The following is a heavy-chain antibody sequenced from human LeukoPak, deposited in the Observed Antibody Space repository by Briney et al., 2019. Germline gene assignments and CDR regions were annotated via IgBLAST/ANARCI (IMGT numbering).Heavy chain of an antibody. CDR2: VSWNRDII. CDR1: GFIFHDFA. D-gene: IGHD2-15*01. V-gene: IGHV3-9*01. J-gene: IGHJ6*03. CDR3: VKSGGYFYMDA. Sequence: PGRSLRLSCAASGFIFHDFAMHWVRQAPGKGLEWVSSVSWNRDIINYADSVRGRFTVSRDNDHNSLYLEMNNLRPDDTALYYCVKSGGYFYMDAWGKGTTVIVSS.